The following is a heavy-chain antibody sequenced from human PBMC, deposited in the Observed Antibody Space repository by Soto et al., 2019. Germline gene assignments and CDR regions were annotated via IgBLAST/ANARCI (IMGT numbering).Heavy chain of an antibody. CDR1: GGSISSSSYY. J-gene: IGHJ4*02. Sequence: SETLSLTCTVSGGSISSSSYYWGWIRQPPGKGLEWIGSIYYRGNTYYNPSLKSRVTISVDTSKNQFSLKLSSVTAADTAVYYCAREGGGYCSGGSCQVDYWGQGTLVSVSS. CDR2: IYYRGNT. V-gene: IGHV4-39*02. D-gene: IGHD2-15*01. CDR3: AREGGGYCSGGSCQVDY.